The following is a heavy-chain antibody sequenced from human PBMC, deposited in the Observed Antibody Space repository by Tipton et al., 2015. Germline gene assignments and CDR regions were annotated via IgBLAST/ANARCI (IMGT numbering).Heavy chain of an antibody. Sequence: TLSLTCTVSGGSMSGYYWSWIRQPPGKGLEWIGYIYYSGSTNYNPSLKSRVTISVGTSKKRFSLKLSSVTAADTAVYYCARFMGYSYGPDNWFDPWGQGTLVSVSS. CDR2: IYYSGST. CDR1: GGSMSGYY. V-gene: IGHV4-59*01. CDR3: ARFMGYSYGPDNWFDP. D-gene: IGHD5-18*01. J-gene: IGHJ5*02.